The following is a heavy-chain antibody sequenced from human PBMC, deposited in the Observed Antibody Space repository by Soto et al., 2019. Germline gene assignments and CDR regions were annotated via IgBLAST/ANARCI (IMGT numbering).Heavy chain of an antibody. CDR1: GGSISSYY. Sequence: SETLSLTCTVSGGSISSYYWSWIRQPPGKGLEWIGYIYYSGSTNYNPSLKSRVTISVDTSKNQFSLKLSSVTAADTAVYYCARYYGGYPDYWGQGTLVTVSS. V-gene: IGHV4-59*08. D-gene: IGHD5-12*01. CDR2: IYYSGST. CDR3: ARYYGGYPDY. J-gene: IGHJ4*02.